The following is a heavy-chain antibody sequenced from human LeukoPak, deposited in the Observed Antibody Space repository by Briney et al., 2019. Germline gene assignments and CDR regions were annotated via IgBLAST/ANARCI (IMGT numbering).Heavy chain of an antibody. D-gene: IGHD2-2*01. Sequence: SGPTLVNPTQTLTLTCTFSGFSLSTSGVGVGWIHQPPGKALEWLALIYWNDDKRYSPSLKSRLTITKDTSKNQVVLTMTNMDPVDTATYYCARYCSSTSCHPFDYWGQGTLVTVSS. J-gene: IGHJ4*02. CDR1: GFSLSTSGVG. V-gene: IGHV2-5*01. CDR2: IYWNDDK. CDR3: ARYCSSTSCHPFDY.